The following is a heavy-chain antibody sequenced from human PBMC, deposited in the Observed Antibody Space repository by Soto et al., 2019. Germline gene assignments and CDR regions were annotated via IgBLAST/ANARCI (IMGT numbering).Heavy chain of an antibody. CDR3: ARPGAWRGNFDY. CDR2: MNPNSGNT. CDR1: GYTFTSYD. Sequence: ASVKVSCKASGYTFTSYDMNWVRQATGQGLEWMGWMNPNSGNTGYAQKFQGRVTMTRNTSISTAYMELSSLRSEDTAVYYCARPGAWRGNFDYWGQGTLVTVSS. J-gene: IGHJ4*02. V-gene: IGHV1-8*01.